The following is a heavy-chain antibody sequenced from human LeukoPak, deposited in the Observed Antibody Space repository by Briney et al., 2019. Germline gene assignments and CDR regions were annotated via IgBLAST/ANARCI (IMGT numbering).Heavy chain of an antibody. CDR2: ISNTGGRT. J-gene: IGHJ4*02. Sequence: GGSLRLSCAASGFTFNSYAMSWVRQPPGKGLEWVSAISNTGGRTYYADSVKGRFTISRDNSKNMVYLQMNSLRAEDTAVYYCAKDCCGSSLFDYWGQGTLVTVSS. CDR3: AKDCCGSSLFDY. CDR1: GFTFNSYA. V-gene: IGHV3-23*01. D-gene: IGHD6-6*01.